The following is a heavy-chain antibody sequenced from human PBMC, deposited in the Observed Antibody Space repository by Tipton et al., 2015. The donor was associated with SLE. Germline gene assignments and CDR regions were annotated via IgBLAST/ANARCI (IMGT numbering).Heavy chain of an antibody. Sequence: SLRLSCAASGFTFSSYDMHWVRQGTGKGLEWVSAIGTAGDTYYPGSVKGRFTISRENAKHSLYLQMTNLRAGDTAVYYCARDRGGGRSTLSDYWGQGILVTVSS. CDR2: IGTAGDT. CDR3: ARDRGGGRSTLSDY. V-gene: IGHV3-13*01. J-gene: IGHJ4*02. D-gene: IGHD2-2*01. CDR1: GFTFSSYD.